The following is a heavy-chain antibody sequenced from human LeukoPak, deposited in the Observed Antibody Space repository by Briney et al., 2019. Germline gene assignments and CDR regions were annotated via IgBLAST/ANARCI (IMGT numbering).Heavy chain of an antibody. Sequence: GGSLRLSCAASGFSFRNYIMNWVRQAPGKGLEWVSTISSSGSNTYYADSVKGRFTISRDNSKNTLYLQMNSLRAEDTAVYYCWISFGTKESGIWRLLEYWGEGTLVSASS. CDR2: ISSSGSNT. CDR1: GFSFRNYI. J-gene: IGHJ4*02. V-gene: IGHV3-23*01. D-gene: IGHD3-3*01. CDR3: WISFGTKESGIWRLLEY.